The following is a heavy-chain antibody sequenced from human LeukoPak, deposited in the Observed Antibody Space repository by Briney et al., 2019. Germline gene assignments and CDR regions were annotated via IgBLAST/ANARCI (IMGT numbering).Heavy chain of an antibody. CDR3: ARYNFGLGTLDY. D-gene: IGHD7-27*01. J-gene: IGHJ4*02. Sequence: SETLSLTCTVSGYSISSGYYWGWIRQPPGKGLEWIGSIYHSGSTYYNPSLKSRVTISVDTSKTQFSLKLRSVTAADTALYYCARYNFGLGTLDYWGQGTLVTVSS. V-gene: IGHV4-38-2*02. CDR1: GYSISSGYY. CDR2: IYHSGST.